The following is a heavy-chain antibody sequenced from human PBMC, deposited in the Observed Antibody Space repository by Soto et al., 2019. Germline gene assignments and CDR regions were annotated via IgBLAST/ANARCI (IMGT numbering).Heavy chain of an antibody. CDR3: AKEKYQLPPTNNWFDP. J-gene: IGHJ5*02. V-gene: IGHV3-23*01. Sequence: GGSLRLSCAASGFTFSSYAMSWVRQAPGKGLEWVSAISGSGGSTYYADSVKGRFTISRDNSKNTLYLQMNSLRAEDTAVYYCAKEKYQLPPTNNWFDPWGQGTLVTVSS. CDR2: ISGSGGST. CDR1: GFTFSSYA. D-gene: IGHD2-2*01.